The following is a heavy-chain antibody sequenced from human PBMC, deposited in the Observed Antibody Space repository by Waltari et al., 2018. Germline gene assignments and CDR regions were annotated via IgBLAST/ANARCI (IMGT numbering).Heavy chain of an antibody. D-gene: IGHD5-12*01. Sequence: EVHLLESGGGLVQPGGSLRLSCAASGFTFRSYAMSWFRQAPGKGLEWVSAISGGGGNTYYADSVKGRFTISRDNSKNTLYLLMNSLRAEDTAVYYCAKLGYTGYDLGWFDSWGQGTLVTVSS. CDR2: ISGGGGNT. J-gene: IGHJ5*01. V-gene: IGHV3-23*01. CDR1: GFTFRSYA. CDR3: AKLGYTGYDLGWFDS.